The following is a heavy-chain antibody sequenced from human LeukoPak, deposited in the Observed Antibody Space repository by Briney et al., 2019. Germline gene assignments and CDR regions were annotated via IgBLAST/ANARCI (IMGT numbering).Heavy chain of an antibody. Sequence: PSETLSLTCAVYGGSFSGYYWSGIRQPPGKGLEWIGEINHSGSTNYNPSLKSRVTISVDTSKNQFSLKLSSVTAADTAVYYCARGEYYYDSSGYYYWGQGTLVTVSS. CDR2: INHSGST. D-gene: IGHD3-22*01. J-gene: IGHJ4*02. V-gene: IGHV4-34*01. CDR3: ARGEYYYDSSGYYY. CDR1: GGSFSGYY.